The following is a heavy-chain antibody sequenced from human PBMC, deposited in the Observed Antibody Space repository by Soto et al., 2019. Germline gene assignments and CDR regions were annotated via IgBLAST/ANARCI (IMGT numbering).Heavy chain of an antibody. CDR1: GFTFSSYA. CDR3: ARRSSGYYYFDY. D-gene: IGHD6-19*01. CDR2: ISYDGSNK. Sequence: QVQLVESGGGVVQPGRSLRLSCAASGFTFSSYAMHWVRQAPGKGLEWVAVISYDGSNKYYADSVKGRFTISRDNSKNTLYLQMNSLRAEDTAVYYCARRSSGYYYFDYWGQGTLVTVSS. V-gene: IGHV3-30-3*01. J-gene: IGHJ4*02.